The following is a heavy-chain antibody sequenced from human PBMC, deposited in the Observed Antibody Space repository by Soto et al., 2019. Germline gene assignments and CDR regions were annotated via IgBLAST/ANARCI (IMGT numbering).Heavy chain of an antibody. CDR3: ARSVFVAGPDY. J-gene: IGHJ4*02. V-gene: IGHV3-33*01. CDR2: IWYDGSNK. Sequence: QVQLVESGGGVVQPGRSLRLSCAASGFTFSSYGMHWVRQAPGKGLEWVAVIWYDGSNKYYADSVKGRFTISRDNSKNTVYLQMNSLRAEDTAVYYCARSVFVAGPDYWGQGTLVTVSS. CDR1: GFTFSSYG. D-gene: IGHD6-19*01.